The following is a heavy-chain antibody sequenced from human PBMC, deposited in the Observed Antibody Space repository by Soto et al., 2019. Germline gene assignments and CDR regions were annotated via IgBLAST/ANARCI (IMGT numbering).Heavy chain of an antibody. V-gene: IGHV3-23*01. Sequence: PGGSLRLSCAASGFTFTSYALSWVRQAPGKGLEWVSAISGSGGSTYYADSVKGRFTISRDSSKNTLYLQMNSLRDEDTAVYYCAKDLLMVYPPSGYWGQGTLVTVSS. CDR1: GFTFTSYA. D-gene: IGHD2-8*01. CDR2: ISGSGGST. J-gene: IGHJ4*02. CDR3: AKDLLMVYPPSGY.